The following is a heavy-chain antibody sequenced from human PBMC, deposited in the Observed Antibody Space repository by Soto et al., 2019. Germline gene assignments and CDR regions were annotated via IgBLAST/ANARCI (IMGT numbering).Heavy chain of an antibody. V-gene: IGHV1-69*13. CDR1: GGTFSSYA. D-gene: IGHD6-19*01. J-gene: IGHJ6*02. CDR2: IIPIFGTA. CDR3: ARGRGVAGRPYYYYGMDV. Sequence: GASVKVSCKASGGTFSSYAISWVRQAPGRGLEWMGGIIPIFGTANYAQQFQGRVTITADESTSTAYMELSSLRSEDTAVYYCARGRGVAGRPYYYYGMDVWGQGTTVTVSS.